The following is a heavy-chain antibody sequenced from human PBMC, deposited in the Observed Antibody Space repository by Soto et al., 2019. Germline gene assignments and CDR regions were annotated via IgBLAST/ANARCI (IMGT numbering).Heavy chain of an antibody. J-gene: IGHJ4*02. D-gene: IGHD3-3*01. CDR1: GFTFGDYA. CDR2: IRSKAYGGTT. CDR3: TRVSPPDDFWSGYVDY. V-gene: IGHV3-49*03. Sequence: GGSLRLSCTASGFTFGDYAMSWFRQAPGKGLEWVGFIRSKAYGGTTEYAASVKGRFTISRDDSKSIAYLQMNSLKTEDTAVYYCTRVSPPDDFWSGYVDYWGQGTLVTVSS.